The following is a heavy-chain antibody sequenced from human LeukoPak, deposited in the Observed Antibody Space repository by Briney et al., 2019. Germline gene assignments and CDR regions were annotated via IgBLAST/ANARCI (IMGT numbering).Heavy chain of an antibody. CDR1: GFTFSSYS. J-gene: IGHJ4*02. Sequence: GGSLRLSCAASGFTFSSYSMNWVRQAPGKGLEWVSSISSSSSYIYYADSVKGRFTISRDNAKNSLYLQMNSLRAEDTAVYYCARPSGYGGNTRLDYWGQGTLVTVSS. CDR3: ARPSGYGGNTRLDY. CDR2: ISSSSSYI. V-gene: IGHV3-21*01. D-gene: IGHD4-23*01.